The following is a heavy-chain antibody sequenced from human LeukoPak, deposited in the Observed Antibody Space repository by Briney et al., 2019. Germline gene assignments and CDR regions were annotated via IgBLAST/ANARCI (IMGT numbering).Heavy chain of an antibody. CDR2: FDPEGGET. J-gene: IGHJ4*02. V-gene: IGHV1-24*01. Sequence: ASVKVSCKVSGYTLTELSMHWVRQAPGKGLEWMGGFDPEGGETIYAQKFQGRVTMTEDTSTDTAYMELSSLRSEDTAVYYCATVYYYGSGSLGSFDYWGQGTLVTVSS. CDR3: ATVYYYGSGSLGSFDY. D-gene: IGHD3-10*01. CDR1: GYTLTELS.